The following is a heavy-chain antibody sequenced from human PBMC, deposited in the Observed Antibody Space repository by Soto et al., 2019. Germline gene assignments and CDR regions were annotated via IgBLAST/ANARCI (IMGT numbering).Heavy chain of an antibody. D-gene: IGHD6-13*01. CDR1: GFTFSDYY. V-gene: IGHV3-11*01. Sequence: GGSLRLSCAASGFTFSDYYMSWIRQAPGKGLEWVSYISSSGSTIYYADSVKGRFTISRDNAKNSLYLQMNSLRAEDTAVYYCARAFFHSRDAWFDPWGQGTLVTVSS. J-gene: IGHJ5*02. CDR2: ISSSGSTI. CDR3: ARAFFHSRDAWFDP.